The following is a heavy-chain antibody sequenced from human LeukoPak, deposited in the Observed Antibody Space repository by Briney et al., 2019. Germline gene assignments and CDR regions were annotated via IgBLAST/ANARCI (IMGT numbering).Heavy chain of an antibody. CDR1: GGSISSYY. D-gene: IGHD1-26*01. CDR2: IYYTGST. J-gene: IGHJ3*02. V-gene: IGHV4-59*08. Sequence: PSETLSLTCTVSGGSISSYYWSWIRQPPGKGLELIGYIYYTGSTNYNPSLKSRVTTSVDTSKNQFSLKLSSVTAADTAVYYCARFSGSDDAFDIWGQGTMVTVSS. CDR3: ARFSGSDDAFDI.